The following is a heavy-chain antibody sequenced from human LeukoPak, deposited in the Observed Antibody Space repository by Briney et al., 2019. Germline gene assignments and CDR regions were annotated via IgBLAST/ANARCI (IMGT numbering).Heavy chain of an antibody. J-gene: IGHJ4*02. D-gene: IGHD3-10*01. CDR1: GFTFSSYA. V-gene: IGHV3-23*01. Sequence: GGSLRLSCAASGFTFSSYAMSWVRQAPGKWLEWVSAISGSGGSTYYADSVKGRFTISRDNSKNTLYLQMNSLRAEDTAVYYCAKFVLLWFGELSYFDYWGQGTLVTVSS. CDR3: AKFVLLWFGELSYFDY. CDR2: ISGSGGST.